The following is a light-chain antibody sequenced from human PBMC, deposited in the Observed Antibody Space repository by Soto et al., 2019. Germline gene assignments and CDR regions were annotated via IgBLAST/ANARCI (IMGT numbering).Light chain of an antibody. CDR3: QQRSNWPRT. V-gene: IGKV3-11*01. CDR1: QSVSNY. CDR2: DAS. J-gene: IGKJ1*01. Sequence: EIVLTQSPATLSLSPGEEATLSCRASQSVSNYLVWYQQKPGQAPRLLIYDASNRATGIPDRFSGTGSGTDFTLTIRSLEPEDCEVYYCQQRSNWPRTFGQGTRVEIK.